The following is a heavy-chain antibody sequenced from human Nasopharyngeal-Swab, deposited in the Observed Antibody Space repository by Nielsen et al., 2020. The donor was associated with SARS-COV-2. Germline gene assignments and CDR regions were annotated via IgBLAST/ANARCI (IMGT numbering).Heavy chain of an antibody. V-gene: IGHV3-73*01. Sequence: GESLKISCAASGFVFSGSAIHWVRLASGKGLEWVGRIGDKAHNYAATYAASVKGRFTISRDDSKNTAFLQMDSLNTEDTALYYCTTDYYFDYWGQGTLVTVSS. D-gene: IGHD4/OR15-4a*01. J-gene: IGHJ4*02. CDR2: IGDKAHNYAA. CDR1: GFVFSGSA. CDR3: TTDYYFDY.